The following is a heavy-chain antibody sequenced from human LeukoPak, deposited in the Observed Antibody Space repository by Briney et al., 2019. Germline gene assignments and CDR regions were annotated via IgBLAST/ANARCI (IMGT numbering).Heavy chain of an antibody. J-gene: IGHJ4*02. V-gene: IGHV3-30*04. CDR3: ARGVRIAVAGYIDY. CDR1: GFTFSSYA. D-gene: IGHD6-19*01. CDR2: ISYDGSNK. Sequence: GGSLRLSCAASGFTFSSYAMHWVRQAPGKGLEWVAAISYDGSNKNYADSVKGRFTISRDNSKNTLYLQMNSLRAEGTTVYYCARGVRIAVAGYIDYWGQGTLVTVSS.